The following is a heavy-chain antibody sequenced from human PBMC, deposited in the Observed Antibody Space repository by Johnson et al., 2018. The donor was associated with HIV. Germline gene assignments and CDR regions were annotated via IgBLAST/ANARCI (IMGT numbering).Heavy chain of an antibody. Sequence: VQLVESGGVLVQPGGSLRLSCAASGFTFSDYYMSWIRQAPGKGLEWVSGINWNGGRTDYADSVKGRLTISRDNAKNSLHLQMNSLRAEDTAVYYCVGYCTGGVCYTGGDAFDIWGQGTMVTVSS. CDR3: VGYCTGGVCYTGGDAFDI. J-gene: IGHJ3*02. D-gene: IGHD2-8*02. CDR2: INWNGGRT. CDR1: GFTFSDYY. V-gene: IGHV3-20*04.